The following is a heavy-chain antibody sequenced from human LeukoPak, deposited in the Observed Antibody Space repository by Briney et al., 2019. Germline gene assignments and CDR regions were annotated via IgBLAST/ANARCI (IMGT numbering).Heavy chain of an antibody. Sequence: ASVKVSCKASGYTFTSYGISWVRQAPGQGLEWMGWISAYNGNTNYAQKLQGGVTMTTDTSTSTAYMELRSLRSDDTAVYYCARDPPVYYYGSGSYSWFDPWGQGTLVTVSS. CDR1: GYTFTSYG. V-gene: IGHV1-18*01. CDR2: ISAYNGNT. D-gene: IGHD3-10*01. CDR3: ARDPPVYYYGSGSYSWFDP. J-gene: IGHJ5*02.